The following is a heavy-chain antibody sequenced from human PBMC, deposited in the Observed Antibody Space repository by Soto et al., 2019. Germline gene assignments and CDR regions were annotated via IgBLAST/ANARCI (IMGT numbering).Heavy chain of an antibody. V-gene: IGHV3-15*07. CDR1: GFTFSTAW. CDR3: TTDSYFTSKLVRFDY. D-gene: IGHD3-10*01. Sequence: GGSLRLSCAASGFTFSTAWMNWVRQAPGKGLEWVGRIKSQVNGGTPDVAAPVRGRFAISRDDSRSMVYLQMNRLKTEDTAVYYCTTDSYFTSKLVRFDYWGLGTLVTVSS. CDR2: IKSQVNGGTP. J-gene: IGHJ4*01.